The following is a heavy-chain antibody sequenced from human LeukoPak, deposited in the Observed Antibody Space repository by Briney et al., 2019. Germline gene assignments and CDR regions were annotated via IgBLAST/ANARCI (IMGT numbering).Heavy chain of an antibody. J-gene: IGHJ4*02. Sequence: GGSLRLSCVVSGFTVSSDYMTWVRQAPGKGLEWVSGISWNSGSIGYADSVKGRFTISRDNAKNSLYLQMNSLRAEDTALYYCAKDITYDSSGYSLDYWGQGTLVTVSS. D-gene: IGHD3-22*01. CDR1: GFTVSSDY. CDR3: AKDITYDSSGYSLDY. CDR2: ISWNSGSI. V-gene: IGHV3-9*01.